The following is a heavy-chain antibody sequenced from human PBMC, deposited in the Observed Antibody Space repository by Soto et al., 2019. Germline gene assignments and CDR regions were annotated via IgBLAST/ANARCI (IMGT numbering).Heavy chain of an antibody. CDR1: GFTFDNYG. CDR3: AKDLDVVVVVTATRGLDV. J-gene: IGHJ6*02. V-gene: IGHV3-30*18. D-gene: IGHD2-15*01. Sequence: QVQLVESGGGVVQPGRSLRLSCAASGFTFDNYGLHWVRQAPGKGLEWGAVISYAGSKKFYADSVTGRFTISRDNSKNTLYLQMNTLRVEDTAVYYCAKDLDVVVVVTATRGLDVWGQGTTVTVSS. CDR2: ISYAGSKK.